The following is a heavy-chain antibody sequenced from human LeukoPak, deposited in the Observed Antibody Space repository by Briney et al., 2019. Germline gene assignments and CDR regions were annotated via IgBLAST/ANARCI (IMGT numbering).Heavy chain of an antibody. CDR1: GFTFSSYW. Sequence: GGSLRLSCAASGFTFSSYWMHWVRQAPGKGLVWVSRINSDGSSTSYADSVKGRFTISRDNAKNTLYLQMNSLRAEDTAVYYCAKDNGYYGSGGYYYYMDVWGKGTTVTISS. CDR2: INSDGSST. J-gene: IGHJ6*03. CDR3: AKDNGYYGSGGYYYYMDV. D-gene: IGHD3-10*01. V-gene: IGHV3-74*01.